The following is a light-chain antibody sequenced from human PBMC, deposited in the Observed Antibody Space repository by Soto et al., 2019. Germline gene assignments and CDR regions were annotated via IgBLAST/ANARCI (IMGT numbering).Light chain of an antibody. V-gene: IGKV3-20*01. J-gene: IGKJ2*01. Sequence: ESVLTQSPGTLSLSPGERATLSYRASQSVSSGYLAWYQHKPGQAPRLLIYGASSRATGIPDRFSGSGSATDFTLTISRLEPEDFAVYYCQQYGSSPFTFGQGTRLEIK. CDR2: GAS. CDR3: QQYGSSPFT. CDR1: QSVSSGY.